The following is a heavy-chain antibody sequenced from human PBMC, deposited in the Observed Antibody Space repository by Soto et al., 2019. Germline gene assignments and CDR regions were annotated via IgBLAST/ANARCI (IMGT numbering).Heavy chain of an antibody. D-gene: IGHD3-22*01. Sequence: LSLTCAVYGGSSFDYHWSWIRQPPGKGLEWIGQITDSGVTHYNPSLKSRLTISRDTSKSQFSLTLKSVTAADTAVYYCSAKYASGSWATYCYRGYNWSQGALVTISS. CDR3: SAKYASGSWATYCYRGYN. CDR2: ITDSGVT. V-gene: IGHV4-34*01. J-gene: IGHJ1*01. CDR1: GGSSFDYH.